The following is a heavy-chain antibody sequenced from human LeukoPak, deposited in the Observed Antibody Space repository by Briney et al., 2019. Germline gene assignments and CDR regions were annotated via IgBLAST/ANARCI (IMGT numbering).Heavy chain of an antibody. V-gene: IGHV3-30*18. Sequence: EGSLRLSCAASGFTFSSYGMHWVRQAPGKGLEWVAVISYDESYADSVKGRFTISRDNSKNTLYLQMNSLRAEDTAMYYCAKDALGYCSSANCYDGFDYWGQGTLVTASS. D-gene: IGHD2-2*01. J-gene: IGHJ4*02. CDR2: ISYDE. CDR1: GFTFSSYG. CDR3: AKDALGYCSSANCYDGFDY.